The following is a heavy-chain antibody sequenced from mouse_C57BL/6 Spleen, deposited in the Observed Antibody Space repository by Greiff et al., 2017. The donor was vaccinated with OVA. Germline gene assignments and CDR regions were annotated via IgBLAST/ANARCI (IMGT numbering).Heavy chain of an antibody. CDR3: TRDYYGSSYDWFAY. J-gene: IGHJ3*01. CDR1: GYTFTSYW. D-gene: IGHD1-1*01. Sequence: EVKLVESGTVLARPGASVKMSCKTSGYTFTSYWMHWVKQRPGQGLEWIGAIYPGNSDTSYNQKFKGKAKLTAVTSASTAYMELSSLTNEDSAVYYCTRDYYGSSYDWFAYWGQGTLVTVSA. CDR2: IYPGNSDT. V-gene: IGHV1-5*01.